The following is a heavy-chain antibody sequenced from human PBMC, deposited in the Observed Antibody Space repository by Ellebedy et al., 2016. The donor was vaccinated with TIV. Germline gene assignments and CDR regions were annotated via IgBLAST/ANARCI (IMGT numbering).Heavy chain of an antibody. D-gene: IGHD5-12*01. Sequence: SVKVSXKASGGTFSSYAISWVRQAPGQGLEWMGGIIPIFGTANYAQKFQGRVTITADESTSTAYMELSSLRSEDTAVYYCARGVATPDWGGDHYYYYYGMDVWGQGTTVTVSS. J-gene: IGHJ6*02. CDR1: GGTFSSYA. CDR2: IIPIFGTA. V-gene: IGHV1-69*13. CDR3: ARGVATPDWGGDHYYYYYGMDV.